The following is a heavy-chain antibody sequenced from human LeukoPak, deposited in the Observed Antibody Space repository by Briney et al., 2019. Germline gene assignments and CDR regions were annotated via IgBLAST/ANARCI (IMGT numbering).Heavy chain of an antibody. J-gene: IGHJ4*02. CDR2: IKQDGSEK. CDR1: GFTFSSYW. V-gene: IGHV3-7*01. Sequence: SGGSLRLSCAASGFTFSSYWMGWVRLAPGKGLEWVANIKQDGSEKYFVDSVKGRFTISRDNAKNSLYLQMNSLRAEDTAVYYCARPLRYYDSSGFSDWGQGTLVTVSS. CDR3: ARPLRYYDSSGFSD. D-gene: IGHD3-22*01.